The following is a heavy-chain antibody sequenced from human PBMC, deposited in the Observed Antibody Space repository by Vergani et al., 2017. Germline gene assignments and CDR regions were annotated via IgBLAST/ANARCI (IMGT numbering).Heavy chain of an antibody. V-gene: IGHV4-34*01. CDR3: ARGHILLGTGSRYYYYGMDV. D-gene: IGHD3-10*01. CDR2: INHSGST. CDR1: GGSFSGYY. J-gene: IGHJ6*02. Sequence: QVQLQQWGAGLLKPSETLSLTCAVYGGSFSGYYWRWIRQPPGKGLEWIGEINHSGSTNYNPSLKSRVTISVDTSKNQFSLKLSSVTAADTAVYYCARGHILLGTGSRYYYYGMDVWGQGTTVTVSS.